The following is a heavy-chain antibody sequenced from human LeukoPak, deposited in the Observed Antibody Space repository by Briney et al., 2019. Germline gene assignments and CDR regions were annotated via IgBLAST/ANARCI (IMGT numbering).Heavy chain of an antibody. V-gene: IGHV4-59*01. CDR1: GGSISSYY. Sequence: SETLSLTCTVSGGSISSYYWSWIRQPPGKGLEWIGYIYYSGSTNYNPSLKSRVTISVDTSKNQFSLKLSSVTAADTAVYYCAGKYYDFWSGYLNYMDVWGKGTTVTVSS. CDR2: IYYSGST. D-gene: IGHD3-3*01. J-gene: IGHJ6*03. CDR3: AGKYYDFWSGYLNYMDV.